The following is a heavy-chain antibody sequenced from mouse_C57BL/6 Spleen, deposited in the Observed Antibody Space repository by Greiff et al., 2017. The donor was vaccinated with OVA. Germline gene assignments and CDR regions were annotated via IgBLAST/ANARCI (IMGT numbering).Heavy chain of an antibody. CDR3: AKRDHYAMDY. Sequence: EVQRVESGGGLVKPGGSLKLSCAASGFTFSDYGMHWVRQAPEKGLEWVAYISSGSSTNYYADTVKGRFTISRDNAKNTLFLQMTSLRSEDTAMYYCAKRDHYAMDYWGQGTSVTVSS. CDR1: GFTFSDYG. V-gene: IGHV5-17*01. CDR2: ISSGSSTN. J-gene: IGHJ4*01.